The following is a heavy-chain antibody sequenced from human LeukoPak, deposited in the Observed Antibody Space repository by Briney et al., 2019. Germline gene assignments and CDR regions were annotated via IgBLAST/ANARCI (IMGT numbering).Heavy chain of an antibody. D-gene: IGHD3-16*02. CDR3: ARDRIRRLFGGVIVITRRFDY. J-gene: IGHJ4*02. CDR2: ISAYNGNT. Sequence: GASVKVSCKASGYTFTSYGISWVRQAPGQGLEWMGWISAYNGNTNYAQKLQGRVTMTTDTSTSTAYMELRSLRSDDTAVYYCARDRIRRLFGGVIVITRRFDYWGQGTLVTVSS. CDR1: GYTFTSYG. V-gene: IGHV1-18*01.